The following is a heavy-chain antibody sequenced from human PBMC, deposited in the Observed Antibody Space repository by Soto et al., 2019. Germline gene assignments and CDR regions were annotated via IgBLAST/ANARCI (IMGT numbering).Heavy chain of an antibody. Sequence: SQTLSLTCAISGDSVSSNSAAWNWIRQSPSRGLEWLGRTYYRSRWYNDYAVSVKSRITVNPDTSKNQFSLQLTSVTPEDTAVYYCAGTTSHYWYYMDVWGKGTTVIVSS. V-gene: IGHV6-1*01. CDR2: TYYRSRWYN. D-gene: IGHD1-7*01. CDR3: AGTTSHYWYYMDV. CDR1: GDSVSSNSAA. J-gene: IGHJ6*03.